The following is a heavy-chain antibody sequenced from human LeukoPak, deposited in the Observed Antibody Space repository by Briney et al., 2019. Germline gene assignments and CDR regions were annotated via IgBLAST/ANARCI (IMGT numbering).Heavy chain of an antibody. CDR1: GGSISSYY. CDR3: ARGSPVDHFDY. D-gene: IGHD3/OR15-3a*01. Sequence: PSETLSLTCAVSGGSISSYYWSWIRQPPGKGLEWIGYIYYSGSTNYNPSLKSRVTISVDTSKNQFSLKLSSVTAADTAVYYCARGSPVDHFDYWGQGTLVTVSS. V-gene: IGHV4-59*01. CDR2: IYYSGST. J-gene: IGHJ4*02.